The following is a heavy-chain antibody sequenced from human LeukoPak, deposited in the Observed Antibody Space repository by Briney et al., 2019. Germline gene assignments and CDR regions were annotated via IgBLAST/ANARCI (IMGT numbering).Heavy chain of an antibody. Sequence: ASVKVSCKASGYTFTSYGISWVRQAPGQGLEWMGWISAYNGNTNYAQKLQGRVTMTTDTSTSTAYMELRSLRSDDTAVYYCARDLGVDTAMAQSYNWFDPWGQGTLVTVSS. CDR2: ISAYNGNT. CDR1: GYTFTSYG. CDR3: ARDLGVDTAMAQSYNWFDP. J-gene: IGHJ5*02. D-gene: IGHD5-18*01. V-gene: IGHV1-18*01.